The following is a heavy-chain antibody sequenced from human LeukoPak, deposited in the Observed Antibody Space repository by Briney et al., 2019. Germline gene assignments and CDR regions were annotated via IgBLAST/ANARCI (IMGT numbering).Heavy chain of an antibody. CDR1: GFTFSSYA. J-gene: IGHJ4*02. CDR2: VSYDGSNK. V-gene: IGHV3-30*14. D-gene: IGHD3-22*01. Sequence: GGSLRLSCAASGFTFSSYAMHWVRQAPGKGLEWVAVVSYDGSNKYYADSVKGRFTISRDNSKNTLYLQMNSLRAEDTAVYYCARYSSGYSTYFDYWGQGTLVTVSS. CDR3: ARYSSGYSTYFDY.